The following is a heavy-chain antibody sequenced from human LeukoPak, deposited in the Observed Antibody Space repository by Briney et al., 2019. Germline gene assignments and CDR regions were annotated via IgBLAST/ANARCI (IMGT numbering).Heavy chain of an antibody. CDR3: ARGGGSYGDYSLWLGY. V-gene: IGHV1-18*01. CDR1: GYTFSGYG. J-gene: IGHJ4*02. D-gene: IGHD4-17*01. CDR2: VSAYNGNT. Sequence: ASVKVSCKASGYTFSGYGFSWVRPAPGQGLEWMGWVSAYNGNTKYAQNYQGRVTMTTDTSTSTAYMELRSLRSDDTAVYYCARGGGSYGDYSLWLGYWGQGTLVTVSS.